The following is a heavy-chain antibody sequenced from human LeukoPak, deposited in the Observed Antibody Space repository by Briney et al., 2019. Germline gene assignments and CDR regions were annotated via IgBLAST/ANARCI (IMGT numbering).Heavy chain of an antibody. Sequence: PGGSLRLSCASSGFSFSSYAMISARQAPGKGLEWVSGIGGSGVSTYYADSVKGRFTISRDNSKNTLYLQMNSLRAEDTAIYYCAKDFNQYWDDWGQGTLVTVSS. CDR2: IGGSGVST. D-gene: IGHD2-8*02. V-gene: IGHV3-23*01. CDR3: AKDFNQYWDD. J-gene: IGHJ4*02. CDR1: GFSFSSYA.